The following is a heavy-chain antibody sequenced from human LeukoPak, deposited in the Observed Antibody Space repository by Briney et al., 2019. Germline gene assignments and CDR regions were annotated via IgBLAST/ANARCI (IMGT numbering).Heavy chain of an antibody. D-gene: IGHD6-13*01. J-gene: IGHJ5*02. CDR2: IIPIFGTA. V-gene: IGHV1-69*13. CDR3: ARALIAAAGSRYWFDP. Sequence: ASVKVSCKASGGTFSSYAISWVRQAPGQGLEWMGGIIPIFGTANYAQKFQGRVTITADESTSTAYMELSSLRSEDTAVYYCARALIAAAGSRYWFDPWGQGTLVTVSS. CDR1: GGTFSSYA.